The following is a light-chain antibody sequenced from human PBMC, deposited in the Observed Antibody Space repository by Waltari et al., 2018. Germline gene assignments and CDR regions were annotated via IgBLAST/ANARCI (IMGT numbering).Light chain of an antibody. CDR2: EVI. CDR1: PSDIATSEF. V-gene: IGLV2-14*01. CDR3: SSYTLKNTVI. J-gene: IGLJ2*01. Sequence: QSALTQPASVSGSPGPSIPISCTGSPSDIATSEFVPWDQPHPGQAPKLIIYEVIFRPSGVSNRFSGSKSGNTASLTVSGLQAEDEAVYYCSSYTLKNTVIFGGGTKLTVL.